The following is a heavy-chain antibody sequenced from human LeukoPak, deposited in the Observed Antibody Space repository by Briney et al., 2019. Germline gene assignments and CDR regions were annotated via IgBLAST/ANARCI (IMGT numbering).Heavy chain of an antibody. CDR3: ARVSPYGSGSNTYYYYYYGMDV. CDR2: ISSSGSTI. D-gene: IGHD3-10*01. J-gene: IGHJ6*02. CDR1: GFTFSSYE. V-gene: IGHV3-48*03. Sequence: GGSLRLSRAASGFTFSSYEMNWVRQAPGKGLDWVSYISSSGSTIYYADSVKGRFTISRDNAKNSLYPQMNSLRAEDTAVYYCARVSPYGSGSNTYYYYYYGMDVWGQGTTVTVSS.